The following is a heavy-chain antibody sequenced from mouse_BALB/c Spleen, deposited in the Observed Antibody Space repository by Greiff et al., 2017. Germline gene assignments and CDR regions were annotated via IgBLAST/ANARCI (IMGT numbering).Heavy chain of an antibody. CDR3: ARDGKAWFAY. CDR1: GYSITSGYY. J-gene: IGHJ3*01. D-gene: IGHD2-1*01. Sequence: EVQLQESGPGLVKPSQSLSLTCSVTGYSITSGYYWNWIRQFPGNKLEWMGYISYDGSNNYNPSLKNRISITRDTSKNQFFLKLNSVTTEDTATYYCARDGKAWFAYWGQGTLVTVSA. V-gene: IGHV3-6*02. CDR2: ISYDGSN.